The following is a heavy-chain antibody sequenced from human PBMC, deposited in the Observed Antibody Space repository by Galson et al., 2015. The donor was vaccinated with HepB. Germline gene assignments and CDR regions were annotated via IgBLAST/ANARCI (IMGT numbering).Heavy chain of an antibody. Sequence: SLRLSCAGSGFGFGHYAMSWARQAPGKGLEWLSAISGAGGSTYYANSVRGRFTIARDNSKNTLYLQMNGLRAEDTAVYYCAKGSDYYGSGTYHNGALYSDHWGQGTLGTVSS. D-gene: IGHD3-10*01. CDR2: ISGAGGST. CDR3: AKGSDYYGSGTYHNGALYSDH. CDR1: GFGFGHYA. J-gene: IGHJ4*02. V-gene: IGHV3-23*01.